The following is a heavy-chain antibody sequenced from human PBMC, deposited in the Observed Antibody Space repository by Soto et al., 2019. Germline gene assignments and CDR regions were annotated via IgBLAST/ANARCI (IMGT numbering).Heavy chain of an antibody. CDR3: ARDANGVAAAGAFYYGMDV. V-gene: IGHV3-30-3*01. Sequence: QVQLVESGGGVVQPGRSLRLSCAASGFTFSSYAMHWVRQAPGKGLEWVAGISYDGSNKYYADSVKGRFTISRDNSKNTLYLQMNSLRAEDTAVYYCARDANGVAAAGAFYYGMDVWGQGTTVTVSS. D-gene: IGHD6-13*01. J-gene: IGHJ6*02. CDR2: ISYDGSNK. CDR1: GFTFSSYA.